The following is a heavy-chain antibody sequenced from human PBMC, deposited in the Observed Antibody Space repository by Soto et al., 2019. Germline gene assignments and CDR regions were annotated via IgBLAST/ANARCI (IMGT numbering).Heavy chain of an antibody. Sequence: QVQLQQWGAGLLKPSETLSLTCAVYGGSFSGYYWSWIRQPPGKGLEWIGEINHSGSTNYNPSLKSLVTISVDTSENHFSLLLSSVTAADTAVYYCARAGCSGGSCSLHDDYGGKDFDYWGQGTLVTFSS. V-gene: IGHV4-34*01. J-gene: IGHJ4*02. CDR3: ARAGCSGGSCSLHDDYGGKDFDY. CDR2: INHSGST. D-gene: IGHD2-15*01. CDR1: GGSFSGYY.